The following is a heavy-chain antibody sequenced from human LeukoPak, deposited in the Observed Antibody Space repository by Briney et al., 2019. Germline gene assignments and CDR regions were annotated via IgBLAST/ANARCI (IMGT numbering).Heavy chain of an antibody. CDR1: GFTFSSYS. Sequence: PGGSLRLSCAASGFTFSSYSMNWVRQAPGKGLEWVSSISSSSSYIYYADSVKGRFTISRDNAKNSLYLQMNSLRAEDTAVYYCARDGDYGSGSYSEVGFDYWGQGTLVTVSS. J-gene: IGHJ4*02. V-gene: IGHV3-21*01. CDR3: ARDGDYGSGSYSEVGFDY. CDR2: ISSSSSYI. D-gene: IGHD3-10*01.